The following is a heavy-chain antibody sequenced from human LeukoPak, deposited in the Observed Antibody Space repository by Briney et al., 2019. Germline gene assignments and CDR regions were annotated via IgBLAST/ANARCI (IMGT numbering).Heavy chain of an antibody. V-gene: IGHV5-51*01. CDR2: IHPDDSDT. J-gene: IGHJ6*02. Sequence: GESLMFSCQGSGYNFINYWIGWVRQVPGEGLEWMGVIHPDDSDTRYSPSFQGQVTMSVDKSIRTAYLQWSSLKASDTAMYYCARNRYYDFWSGSGADYNYGMDVWGQGTTVTVSS. CDR1: GYNFINYW. D-gene: IGHD3-3*01. CDR3: ARNRYYDFWSGSGADYNYGMDV.